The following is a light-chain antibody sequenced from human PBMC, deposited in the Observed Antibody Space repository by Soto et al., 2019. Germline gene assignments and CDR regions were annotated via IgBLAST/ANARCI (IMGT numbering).Light chain of an antibody. CDR1: SSDVGGYNF. Sequence: QSVLTQPASVSGSPGQSITISCTGTSSDVGGYNFVSWYQQHPGNAPKLIIHEVLNRPSGVSSRFSGSKSGNTASLTISGLQAEYDAVYYCCSHSASIHWVFGGGTKVTVL. V-gene: IGLV2-14*03. CDR3: CSHSASIHWV. CDR2: EVL. J-gene: IGLJ3*02.